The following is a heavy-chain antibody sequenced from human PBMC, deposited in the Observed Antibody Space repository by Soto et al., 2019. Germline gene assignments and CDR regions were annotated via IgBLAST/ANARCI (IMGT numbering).Heavy chain of an antibody. Sequence: SETLSLTCTVSGGSISSGDYYWSWIRQPPGKGLEWIGYIYYSGSTYYNPSLKSRVTISVDTSKNQFSLKLSSVTAADTAVYYCARAWRYYYDSRGYYPPLVWGQGTLVTVSS. D-gene: IGHD3-22*01. V-gene: IGHV4-30-4*01. CDR2: IYYSGST. CDR3: ARAWRYYYDSRGYYPPLV. CDR1: GGSISSGDYY. J-gene: IGHJ4*02.